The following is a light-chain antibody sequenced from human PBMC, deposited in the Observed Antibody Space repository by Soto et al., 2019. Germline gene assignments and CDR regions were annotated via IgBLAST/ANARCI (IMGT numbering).Light chain of an antibody. V-gene: IGLV2-14*01. CDR2: DVS. CDR1: SSDVGGYNY. Sequence: SALTQPASVSGSPGQSITISCTGTSSDVGGYNYVSWYQQHPGKAPKLMIYDVSNRPSELSNRFSGSKSGNTASLTISGLQAEDEADYYCSSYTSSSTVVFGGGTKLTVL. CDR3: SSYTSSSTVV. J-gene: IGLJ2*01.